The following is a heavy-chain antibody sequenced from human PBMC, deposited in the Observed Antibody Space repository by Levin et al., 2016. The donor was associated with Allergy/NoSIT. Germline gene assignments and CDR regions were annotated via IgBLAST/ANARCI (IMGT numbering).Heavy chain of an antibody. Sequence: WIRQPPGKGLEWIGEINHSGSTNYNPSLKSRVTISVDTSKNQFSLKLSSVTAADTAVYYCARGQWLVTHNYYYYGMDVWGQGTTVTVSS. CDR3: ARGQWLVTHNYYYYGMDV. D-gene: IGHD6-19*01. CDR2: INHSGST. J-gene: IGHJ6*02. V-gene: IGHV4-34*01.